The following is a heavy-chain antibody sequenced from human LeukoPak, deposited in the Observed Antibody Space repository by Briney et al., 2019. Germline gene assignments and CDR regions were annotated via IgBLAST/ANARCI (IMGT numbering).Heavy chain of an antibody. J-gene: IGHJ4*02. CDR3: ARLYYDILTGYYKLPRYFDY. V-gene: IGHV3-7*01. Sequence: GGSLRLSCAASGFTFSSYWMSWVRQAPGKGLEWVANIKQDGSEKYYVDSVKGRFTISRDNAKNSLYLQMNSLRAEDTAVYYCARLYYDILTGYYKLPRYFDYWGQGTLVTVSS. CDR2: IKQDGSEK. CDR1: GFTFSSYW. D-gene: IGHD3-9*01.